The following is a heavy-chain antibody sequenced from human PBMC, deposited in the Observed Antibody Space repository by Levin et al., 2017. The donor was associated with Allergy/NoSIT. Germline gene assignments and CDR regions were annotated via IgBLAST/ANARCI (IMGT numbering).Heavy chain of an antibody. J-gene: IGHJ5*02. CDR3: ARDSRVATTVVGTNWFDP. CDR2: INPSGGST. Sequence: ASVKVSCKASGYTFTSYYMHWVRQAPGQGLEWMGIINPSGGSTSYAQKFQGRVTMTRDTSTSTVYMELSSLRSEDTAVYYCARDSRVATTVVGTNWFDPWGQGTLVTVSS. CDR1: GYTFTSYY. D-gene: IGHD5-12*01. V-gene: IGHV1-46*01.